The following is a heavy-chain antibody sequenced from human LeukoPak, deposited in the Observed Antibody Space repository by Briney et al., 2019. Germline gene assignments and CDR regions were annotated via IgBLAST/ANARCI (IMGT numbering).Heavy chain of an antibody. CDR2: IKQDGSEK. J-gene: IGHJ4*02. CDR3: ARDLAYDYVWGSYRYMSYFDY. Sequence: GRSLRLSCAASGFTFSSYWMSWVRQAPGKGLEWVANIKQDGSEKYYVDSVKGRFTISRDNAKNSLYLQMNSLRAEDTAVYYCARDLAYDYVWGSYRYMSYFDYWGQGTLVTVSS. CDR1: GFTFSSYW. D-gene: IGHD3-16*02. V-gene: IGHV3-7*04.